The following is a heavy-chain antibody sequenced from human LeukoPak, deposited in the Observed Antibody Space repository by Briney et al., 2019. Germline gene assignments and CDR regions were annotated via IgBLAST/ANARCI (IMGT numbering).Heavy chain of an antibody. V-gene: IGHV4-39*01. CDR1: GGSTSSSNYY. Sequence: LETLSLTCTVSGGSTSSSNYYWGWIRQPPGKGLEWIGGIHYSGNTYYNPSLKSRVTISVDTSKNQFSLKLSSVTAADTAVYYCARLGAGPTYYDFWSGYSSFYFDYWGQGTLVTVSS. D-gene: IGHD3-3*01. J-gene: IGHJ4*02. CDR2: IHYSGNT. CDR3: ARLGAGPTYYDFWSGYSSFYFDY.